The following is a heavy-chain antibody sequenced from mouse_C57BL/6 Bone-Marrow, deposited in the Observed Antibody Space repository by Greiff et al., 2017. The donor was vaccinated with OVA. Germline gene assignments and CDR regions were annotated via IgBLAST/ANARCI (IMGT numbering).Heavy chain of an antibody. Sequence: VQLQESGPELVKPGASVKISCKASGYTFTSYWMHWVKQRPGRGLEWIGRIDPNSGGTKYNEKFKSKATLTVDKPSSTAYMQLSSLTSEDSAVYYCARHEEGGTAQAREYAMDYWGQGTSVTVSS. CDR3: ARHEEGGTAQAREYAMDY. J-gene: IGHJ4*01. CDR2: IDPNSGGT. CDR1: GYTFTSYW. V-gene: IGHV1-72*01. D-gene: IGHD3-2*02.